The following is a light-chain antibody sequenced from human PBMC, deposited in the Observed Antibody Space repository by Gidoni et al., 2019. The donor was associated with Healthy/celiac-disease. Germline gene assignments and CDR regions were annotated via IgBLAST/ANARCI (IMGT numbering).Light chain of an antibody. CDR3: QVWDSSSDHRV. J-gene: IGLJ3*02. V-gene: IGLV3-21*04. CDR2: YDS. CDR1: NIGSKS. Sequence: SYVLIQPPSVSVAPGKTARITCGGNNIGSKSVHWYQQKPGQAPVLVIYYDSDRPSGIPERFSGSNFGNTATLTISRVEAGDEADYYCQVWDSSSDHRVFGGGTKLTVL.